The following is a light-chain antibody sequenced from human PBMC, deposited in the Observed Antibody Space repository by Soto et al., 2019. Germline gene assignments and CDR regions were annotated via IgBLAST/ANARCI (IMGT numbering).Light chain of an antibody. Sequence: EIVLTQSPGTLSLSPGERATLSCRASQSVSSSYLAWYQQKPGQAPRLLIYGASSRATGIPDRFSGSGSGTAFTLTISSLAAEDLAVYYCQQYGSSPPTTFGGGTTV. CDR2: GAS. CDR1: QSVSSSY. J-gene: IGKJ4*01. V-gene: IGKV3-20*01. CDR3: QQYGSSPPTT.